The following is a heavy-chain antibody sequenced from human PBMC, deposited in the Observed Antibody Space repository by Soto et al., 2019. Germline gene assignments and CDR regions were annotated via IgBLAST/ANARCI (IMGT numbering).Heavy chain of an antibody. Sequence: GASVKVSSKASGGTFSSYAISWVRQAPGQGLEWMGGIIPIFGTANYAQKFQGRVTITADESTSTAYMELSSLRSEDTAVYYCARGGVAGTHYYYYYYGMDVWGQGTTVTVSS. D-gene: IGHD6-19*01. CDR3: ARGGVAGTHYYYYYYGMDV. CDR1: GGTFSSYA. J-gene: IGHJ6*02. V-gene: IGHV1-69*13. CDR2: IIPIFGTA.